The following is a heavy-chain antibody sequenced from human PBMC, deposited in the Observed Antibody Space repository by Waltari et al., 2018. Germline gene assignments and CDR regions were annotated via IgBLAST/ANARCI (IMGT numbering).Heavy chain of an antibody. CDR2: IIPIFGTA. J-gene: IGHJ4*02. V-gene: IGHV1-69*14. CDR1: GGTFSSYA. D-gene: IGHD3-10*01. CDR3: ARGPPMVRGVIGDY. Sequence: QVQLVQSGAEVKKPGSSVQVSCKASGGTFSSYAISWVRQAHGQGLEWMGGIIPIFGTANYAQKFQGRVTITADKSTSTAYMELSSLRSEDTAVYYCARGPPMVRGVIGDYWGQGTLVTVSS.